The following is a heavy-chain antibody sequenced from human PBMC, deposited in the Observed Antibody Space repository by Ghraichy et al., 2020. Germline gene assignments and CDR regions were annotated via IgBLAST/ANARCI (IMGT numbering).Heavy chain of an antibody. CDR1: GGSFSGYY. V-gene: IGHV4-34*01. Sequence: SQTLSLTCAVYGGSFSGYYWSWIRQPPGKGLEWIGEINHSGSTNYNPSLKSRVTISVDTSKNQFSLKLSSVTAADTAVYYCARGRGLWGTVTTRPFDIWGQGTMVTVSS. CDR3: ARGRGLWGTVTTRPFDI. D-gene: IGHD4-17*01. J-gene: IGHJ3*02. CDR2: INHSGST.